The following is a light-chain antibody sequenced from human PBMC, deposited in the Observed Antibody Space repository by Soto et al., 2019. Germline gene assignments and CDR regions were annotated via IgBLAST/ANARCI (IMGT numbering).Light chain of an antibody. Sequence: QSVLTQPRSVSGSPGQSVTISCTGTSSDVGGYNYVSWYQQHPGKAPELMIYDVSKRPSGVPDRFSGSKSGNTASLTISGLQAEDEADYYCCSYAGSYTSYVFGTGTKVTVL. CDR2: DVS. V-gene: IGLV2-11*01. CDR3: CSYAGSYTSYV. J-gene: IGLJ1*01. CDR1: SSDVGGYNY.